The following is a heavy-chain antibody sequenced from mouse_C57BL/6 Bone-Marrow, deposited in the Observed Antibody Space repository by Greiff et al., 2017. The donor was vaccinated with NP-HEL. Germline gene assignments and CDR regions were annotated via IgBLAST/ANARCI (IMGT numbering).Heavy chain of an antibody. Sequence: EVKLMESGGGLVQPGGSMKLSCVASGFTFSNYWMNWVRQSPEKGLEWVAQIRLKSDNYATHYAESVKGRFTISRDDSKSSVYLQMNNLRAEDTGIYYCTGEELRWFAYWGQGTLVTVSA. CDR2: IRLKSDNYAT. J-gene: IGHJ3*01. CDR1: GFTFSNYW. V-gene: IGHV6-3*01. CDR3: TGEELRWFAY.